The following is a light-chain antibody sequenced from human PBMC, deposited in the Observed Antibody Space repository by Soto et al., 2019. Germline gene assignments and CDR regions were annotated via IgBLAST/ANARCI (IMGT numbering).Light chain of an antibody. Sequence: DIQMTQSPSSLSASVGDRVTITCQPSQNINNYLNWYQQKPGRAPKLLLYDASNLEAGVPSRFRGSGSGTDFTFTISRLQPEDIATYYCHQYENLPTVGQGTRLESK. CDR3: HQYENLPT. CDR2: DAS. V-gene: IGKV1-33*01. J-gene: IGKJ5*01. CDR1: QNINNY.